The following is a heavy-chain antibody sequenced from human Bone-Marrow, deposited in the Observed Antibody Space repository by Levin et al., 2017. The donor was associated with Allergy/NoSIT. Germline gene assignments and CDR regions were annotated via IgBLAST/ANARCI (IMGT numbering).Heavy chain of an antibody. CDR3: ARHALVRDLARYNWFDP. CDR1: GGSISSSPYY. CDR2: VYNSGDT. D-gene: IGHD3-10*01. V-gene: IGHV4-39*01. Sequence: NASETLSLTCSVSGGSISSSPYYWAWVRQPPGKGLEWIGNVYNSGDTNYNPSLKSRVTISVDTSKNHFSLRLTSVTAADTAMYYCARHALVRDLARYNWFDPWGQGTVVTVSS. J-gene: IGHJ5*02.